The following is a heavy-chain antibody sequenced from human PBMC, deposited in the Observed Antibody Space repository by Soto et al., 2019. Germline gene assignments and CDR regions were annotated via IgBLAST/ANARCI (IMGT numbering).Heavy chain of an antibody. CDR1: GFTFSSYS. CDR3: AREVRYYASSGYLSFVDY. J-gene: IGHJ4*02. Sequence: PGGSLRLSCAASGFTFSSYSMNWVRQAPGKGLEWVSSISSSSSYIYYADSVKGRFTISRDNAKNSLYLQMNSLRAEDTAVYYCAREVRYYASSGYLSFVDYWGQGTLVTVSS. V-gene: IGHV3-21*01. D-gene: IGHD3-22*01. CDR2: ISSSSSYI.